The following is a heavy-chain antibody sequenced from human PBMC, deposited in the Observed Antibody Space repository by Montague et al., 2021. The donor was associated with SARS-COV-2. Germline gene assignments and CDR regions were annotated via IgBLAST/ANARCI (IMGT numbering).Heavy chain of an antibody. CDR3: VREKYYFDDSGSK. D-gene: IGHD3-22*01. J-gene: IGHJ4*02. CDR1: GVSISSGSYY. V-gene: IGHV4-61*01. Sequence: SETLSLTCSVSGVSISSGSYYWSWVRQPPGEGLEWIGYVYHTGSTNYNPSLKSRVTLSIDTSKSQFSLNLTSVTAADTAVYYCVREKYYFDDSGSKWGQGTLVTV. CDR2: VYHTGST.